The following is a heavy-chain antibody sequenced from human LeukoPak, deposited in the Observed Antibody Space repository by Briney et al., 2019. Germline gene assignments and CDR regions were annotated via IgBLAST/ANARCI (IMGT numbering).Heavy chain of an antibody. V-gene: IGHV3-23*01. J-gene: IGHJ5*02. CDR3: ARGKTSQNIVTRKTYNWFDP. Sequence: GGSLRLSCAASGFTFSSYGMTWVRQAPGKGLEWVSAISGPGRTTYYADSVMGRFTISRDNSKNTLYLQMNSLRAEDTAVYYCARGKTSQNIVTRKTYNWFDPWGQGTLVTVSS. D-gene: IGHD2/OR15-2a*01. CDR2: ISGPGRTT. CDR1: GFTFSSYG.